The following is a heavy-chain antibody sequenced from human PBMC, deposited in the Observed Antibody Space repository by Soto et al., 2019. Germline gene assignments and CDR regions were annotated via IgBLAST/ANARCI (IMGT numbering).Heavy chain of an antibody. D-gene: IGHD3-22*01. J-gene: IGHJ4*02. CDR2: ISYSGRT. V-gene: IGHV4-34*01. CDR1: GGSFTGYV. CDR3: ARGYGYFRQ. Sequence: SETLSLTCDVSGGSFTGYVCNWIRQSPGKGLEWIGEISYSGRTSYNPALKPRVTVSVDTARTQFSLNLTSVTDADTAFYYCARGYGYFRQWGQGVLVTVSS.